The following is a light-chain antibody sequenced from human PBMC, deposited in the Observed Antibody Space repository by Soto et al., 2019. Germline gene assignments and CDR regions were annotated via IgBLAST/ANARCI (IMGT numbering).Light chain of an antibody. CDR1: QRLSSY. V-gene: IGKV3-11*01. Sequence: EIVLTQSPATLSLSPGERATLSCRAMQRLSSYLAWYQQKPGQAPRLLIYDASNRANGFPARFSGSGSGTDFAITICCLETEDFAASYCQQRNNCANTCGQGTKPEIK. J-gene: IGKJ2*01. CDR3: QQRNNCANT. CDR2: DAS.